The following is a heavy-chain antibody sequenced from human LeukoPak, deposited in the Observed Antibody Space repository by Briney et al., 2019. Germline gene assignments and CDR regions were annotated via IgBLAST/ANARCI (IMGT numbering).Heavy chain of an antibody. J-gene: IGHJ4*02. CDR1: GSTFTSYG. D-gene: IGHD3-22*01. V-gene: IGHV1-18*01. CDR3: ARTCARNYYDSSGYYYVDDY. CDR2: ISAYNGNT. Sequence: ASVKLCCKASGSTFTSYGISRVRQAPGQGLEWMGWISAYNGNTNYAQKLQARVTMNTDTSTSTAYMELRRQRTDDTAVYYCARTCARNYYDSSGYYYVDDYWGQGTLVTVSS.